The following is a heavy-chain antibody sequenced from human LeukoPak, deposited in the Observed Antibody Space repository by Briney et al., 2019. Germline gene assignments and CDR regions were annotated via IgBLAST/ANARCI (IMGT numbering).Heavy chain of an antibody. CDR3: ARHRRRTSYYYYYYYMDV. V-gene: IGHV4-34*01. Sequence: SETLSLTCAVYGGSFGGYYWSWIRQPPGKGLEWVGEINHSGSTNYNPSLKSRVTISVDTSKNQFSLKLSSVTAADTAVYYCARHRRRTSYYYYYYYMDVWGKGTTVTISS. CDR1: GGSFGGYY. CDR2: INHSGST. J-gene: IGHJ6*03.